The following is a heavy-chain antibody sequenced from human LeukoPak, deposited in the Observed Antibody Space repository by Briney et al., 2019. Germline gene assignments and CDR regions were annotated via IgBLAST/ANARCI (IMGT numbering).Heavy chain of an antibody. J-gene: IGHJ3*01. CDR3: ARLMADPNAFDF. D-gene: IGHD2-8*01. CDR1: GDSIRSASSY. CDR2: TYYSGTI. V-gene: IGHV4-39*01. Sequence: MTSETLSLTCTVSGDSIRSASSYWAWIRQPPGKGLEWIGTTYYSGTISYNSSLKSRVTISVDTSKNQVSLTVTSVTAADTAMFYCARLMADPNAFDFWGQGTMVTVSS.